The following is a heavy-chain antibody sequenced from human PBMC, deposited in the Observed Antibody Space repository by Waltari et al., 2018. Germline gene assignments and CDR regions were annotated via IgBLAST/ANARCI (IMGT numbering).Heavy chain of an antibody. CDR1: GLTFRSNG. D-gene: IGHD6-6*01. J-gene: IGHJ4*02. CDR2: IYGAST. V-gene: IGHV3-23*03. CDR3: AKCSSSLRSIGGRPRTECYFDN. Sequence: EVQLLESGGGLVQPGGSLRLSCAASGLTFRSNGMSWVRQAPGKGLELVALIYGASTYYEDSVKGRFTISKDFSKNTLHLQMNSLRTGDAAVYYCAKCSSSLRSIGGRPRTECYFDNWGQGTLVTVSS.